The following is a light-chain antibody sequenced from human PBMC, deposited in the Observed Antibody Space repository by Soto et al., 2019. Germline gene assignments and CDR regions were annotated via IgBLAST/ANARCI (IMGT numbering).Light chain of an antibody. V-gene: IGLV2-11*01. Sequence: QSALTQPRSVSGSPGQSVTISCTGTSSDVGAYNYVSWFQQHPGKAPKLMMSDVSKRPSGVPDRFSGSKSGTTASLTISGLQAEDEADYDCCAYAGSYTLLFGGGTKLTVL. CDR1: SSDVGAYNY. J-gene: IGLJ2*01. CDR3: CAYAGSYTLL. CDR2: DVS.